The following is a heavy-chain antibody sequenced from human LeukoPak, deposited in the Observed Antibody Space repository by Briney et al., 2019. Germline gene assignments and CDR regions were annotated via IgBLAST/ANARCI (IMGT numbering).Heavy chain of an antibody. CDR1: GGTFSSYA. CDR2: ISGSGGST. J-gene: IGHJ3*02. CDR3: AKVNSDYVWGATHI. Sequence: ASVKVSCKASGGTFSSYAMSWVRQAPGKGLEWVSAISGSGGSTYYADSVKGRFTISRDNSKNTLYLQMNSLRAEDTAVYYCAKVNSDYVWGATHIWGQGSMVTVSS. D-gene: IGHD3-16*01. V-gene: IGHV3-23*01.